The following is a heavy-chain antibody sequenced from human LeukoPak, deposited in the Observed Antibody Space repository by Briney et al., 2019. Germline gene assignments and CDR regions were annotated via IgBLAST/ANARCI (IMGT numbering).Heavy chain of an antibody. V-gene: IGHV3-48*03. D-gene: IGHD2-15*01. CDR2: ISSSSSTI. CDR3: ARDHLWDSPLVVVVAAISADWYFDL. J-gene: IGHJ2*01. Sequence: QPGGSLRLSCAASGFTFSSYEMNWVRQAPGKGLEWVSYISSSSSTIYYADSVKGRFTISRDNAKNSLYLQMNSLRAEDTAVYYCARDHLWDSPLVVVVAAISADWYFDLWGRGTLVTVSS. CDR1: GFTFSSYE.